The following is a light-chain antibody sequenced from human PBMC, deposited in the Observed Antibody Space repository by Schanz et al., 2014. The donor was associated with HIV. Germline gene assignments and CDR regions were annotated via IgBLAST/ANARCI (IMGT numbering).Light chain of an antibody. CDR1: SSNFRSTA. CDR2: NTF. CDR3: AAWDDGLKAWV. Sequence: QSVLTQPPSASGTPGQRVTISCSGSSSNFRSTAVNWHQQLPGTAPRLVIYNTFHRPSGVPDRFSGSGSGTSASLAISGLQSEDEADYHCAAWDDGLKAWVFGGGTKLTVL. J-gene: IGLJ3*02. V-gene: IGLV1-44*01.